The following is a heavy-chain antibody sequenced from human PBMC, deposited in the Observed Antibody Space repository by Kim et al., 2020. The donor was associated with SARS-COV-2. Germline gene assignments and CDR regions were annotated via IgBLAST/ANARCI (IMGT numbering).Heavy chain of an antibody. D-gene: IGHD3-3*01. CDR2: INTNTGNP. CDR1: GYTFTSYA. J-gene: IGHJ5*02. CDR3: ARDSGLTTIFGVVITPGWFDP. V-gene: IGHV7-4-1*02. Sequence: ASVKVSCKASGYTFTSYAMNWVRQAPGQGLEWMGWINTNTGNPTYAQGFTGRFVFSLDTSVSTAYLQISSLKAEDTAVYYCARDSGLTTIFGVVITPGWFDPWGQGTLVTISS.